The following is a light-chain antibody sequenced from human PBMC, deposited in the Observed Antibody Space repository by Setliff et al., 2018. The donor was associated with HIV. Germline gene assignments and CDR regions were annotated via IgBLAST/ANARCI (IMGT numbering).Light chain of an antibody. CDR3: SSYTSSSPYA. J-gene: IGLJ1*01. V-gene: IGLV2-14*01. CDR2: EVT. Sequence: VLTQPASVSGSPGQSITISCTGTSSDIGGYNFVSWYQHHPGKAPKLMIYEVTNRPSGVSNRFSGSKSGNTASLTISGLQADDEADYYCSSYTSSSPYAFGTGTKVTVL. CDR1: SSDIGGYNF.